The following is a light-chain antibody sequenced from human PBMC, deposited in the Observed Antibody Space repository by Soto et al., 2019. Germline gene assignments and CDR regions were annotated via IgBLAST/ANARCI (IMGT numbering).Light chain of an antibody. J-gene: IGKJ4*01. Sequence: EIVMTQSPATLSVSPGESATLSCRASESVSSNLAWYQQKPGQAPRLLIYGASTRATGVPASFSGSGSGTEFTLAISSLQSEDFAVYFCQQYNNWPLTFGGGTKVDIK. CDR2: GAS. CDR3: QQYNNWPLT. V-gene: IGKV3-15*01. CDR1: ESVSSN.